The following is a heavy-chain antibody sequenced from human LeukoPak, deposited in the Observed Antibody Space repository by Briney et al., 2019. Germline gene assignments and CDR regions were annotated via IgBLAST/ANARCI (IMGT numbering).Heavy chain of an antibody. CDR3: GTSLNWNYPLDY. Sequence: TGRALRLSCAVSGFTFSDYGGHWVRQAPGKGLEWVAVFWYDGSSEYYADSVRGRFTISRDSSKNTLYLQINSLRAEDTAVYYCGTSLNWNYPLDYWGQGTLVTVSS. D-gene: IGHD1-7*01. V-gene: IGHV3-33*01. CDR1: GFTFSDYG. J-gene: IGHJ4*02. CDR2: FWYDGSSE.